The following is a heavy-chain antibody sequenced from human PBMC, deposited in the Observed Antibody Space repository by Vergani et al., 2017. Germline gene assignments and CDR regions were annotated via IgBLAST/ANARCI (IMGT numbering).Heavy chain of an antibody. D-gene: IGHD3-10*01. V-gene: IGHV1-69*02. CDR1: GGTFSSYT. J-gene: IGHJ6*04. Sequence: QVQLVQSGSELKKPGASVKVSCKASGGTFSSYTISWVRQAPGQGLEWMGRIIPILGIANYAQKLQGRVTMTTDTSTSTAYMELRSLRSDDTAVYYCARAPKRELWFGELYVWGKGTTVTVSS. CDR3: ARAPKRELWFGELYV. CDR2: IIPILGIA.